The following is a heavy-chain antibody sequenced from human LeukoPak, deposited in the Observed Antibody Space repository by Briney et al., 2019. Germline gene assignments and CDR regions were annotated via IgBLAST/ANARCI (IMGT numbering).Heavy chain of an antibody. CDR2: ISYDGSNK. J-gene: IGHJ4*02. CDR3: AKDRPGAAIDY. D-gene: IGHD1-26*01. Sequence: GGSLRLSCAASGFTFSRYGMHWVRQAPGKGLEWVAVISYDGSNKYYADSVKGRFTISRDNSKNTLYLQMNSLRAEDTAVYYCAKDRPGAAIDYWGQGTLVTVSS. V-gene: IGHV3-30*18. CDR1: GFTFSRYG.